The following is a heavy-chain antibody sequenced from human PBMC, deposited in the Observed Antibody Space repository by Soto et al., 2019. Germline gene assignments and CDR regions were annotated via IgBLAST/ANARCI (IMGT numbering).Heavy chain of an antibody. J-gene: IGHJ4*02. D-gene: IGHD3-10*01. CDR2: ISWNSGSI. CDR1: GFTFDDYA. CDR3: AKDTGSGSYYRTYYFDY. V-gene: IGHV3-9*01. Sequence: DVQLVESGGGLVQPGRSLRLSCAASGFTFDDYAMHWVRQAPGKGLEWVSGISWNSGSIGYADSVKGRFTISRDNAKNSLYLQMNSLRAEDTALYYCAKDTGSGSYYRTYYFDYWGQGTLVTVSS.